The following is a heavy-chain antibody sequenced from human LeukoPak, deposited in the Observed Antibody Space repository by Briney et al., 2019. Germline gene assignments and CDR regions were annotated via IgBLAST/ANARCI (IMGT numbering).Heavy chain of an antibody. V-gene: IGHV3-30*18. J-gene: IGHJ5*02. CDR2: ISYDGSNK. D-gene: IGHD5-18*01. Sequence: PGGSLRLSCAASGFTFSSYVMHWGRQAPGKGLEWGAVISYDGSNKYYADSVKGRFTISRDNSKNTLYLQMNSLRAEDPAVYYCAKELRGYSYGLRNHWFDPWGQGTLVTVSS. CDR3: AKELRGYSYGLRNHWFDP. CDR1: GFTFSSYV.